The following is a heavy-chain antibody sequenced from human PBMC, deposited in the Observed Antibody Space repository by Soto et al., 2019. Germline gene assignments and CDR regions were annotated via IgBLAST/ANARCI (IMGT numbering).Heavy chain of an antibody. V-gene: IGHV3-30*18. D-gene: IGHD4-17*01. CDR1: GFTFSRYG. J-gene: IGHJ4*02. Sequence: QVQLVESGGGVVQPGRSLRLSCAASGFTFSRYGMHWVRQAPGKGLEWVAVISYDGSNKYYADSVKGRFTISRDNSKNTLYLQINSLRAEDTAVYYCAKEDATVVTLDYWGQGTLVTVSS. CDR2: ISYDGSNK. CDR3: AKEDATVVTLDY.